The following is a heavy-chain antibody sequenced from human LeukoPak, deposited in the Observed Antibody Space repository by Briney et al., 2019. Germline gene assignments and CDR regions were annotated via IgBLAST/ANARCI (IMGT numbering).Heavy chain of an antibody. Sequence: SETLSLTCTVSGGSISSYYCSWIRQPPGKGLEWIGYIYYSGSTNYNPSLKSRVTISVDTSKNQFSLKLSSVTAADTAVYYCARGMPYYDFWSGYYTVVWFDPWGQGTLVTVSS. CDR1: GGSISSYY. CDR3: ARGMPYYDFWSGYYTVVWFDP. CDR2: IYYSGST. J-gene: IGHJ5*02. D-gene: IGHD3-3*01. V-gene: IGHV4-59*01.